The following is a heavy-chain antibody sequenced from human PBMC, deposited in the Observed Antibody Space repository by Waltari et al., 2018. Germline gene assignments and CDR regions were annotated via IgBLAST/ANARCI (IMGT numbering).Heavy chain of an antibody. CDR1: GGTFSSYT. J-gene: IGHJ4*02. V-gene: IGHV1-69*02. Sequence: QVQLVQSGAEVKKPGSSVKVSCKASGGTFSSYTISWVRQAPGQGLEGMGRIIPILGIANYSQKFQGRVTITADKSTSTAYMELSSLRSEDTAVYYCASHGGNSGDYFDYWGQGTLVTVSS. D-gene: IGHD2-21*02. CDR2: IIPILGIA. CDR3: ASHGGNSGDYFDY.